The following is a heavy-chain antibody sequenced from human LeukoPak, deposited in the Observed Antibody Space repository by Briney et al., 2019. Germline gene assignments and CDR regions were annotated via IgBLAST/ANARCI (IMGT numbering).Heavy chain of an antibody. CDR2: ISGSGGST. D-gene: IGHD3-22*01. CDR3: AKGTSSSGYYYRLPFDY. CDR1: GFTFSSYA. V-gene: IGHV3-23*01. Sequence: GGSLRLSCTASGFTFSSYAMSWVRQAPGKGLEWASAISGSGGSTYYADSVKGRFTISRDNSKNTLYLQMNSLRAEDTAVYYCAKGTSSSGYYYRLPFDYWGQGPLVTVSS. J-gene: IGHJ4*02.